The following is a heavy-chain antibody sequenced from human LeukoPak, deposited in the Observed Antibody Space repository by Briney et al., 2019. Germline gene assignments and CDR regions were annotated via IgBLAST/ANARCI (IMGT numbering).Heavy chain of an antibody. J-gene: IGHJ4*02. D-gene: IGHD4-17*01. CDR1: GYTFTSYG. Sequence: GASVKVSCKASGYTFTSYGISWARQAPGQGLEWMGWISASNGNTNYAQKLQGRVTMTTDKSTSTAYMELRSLRSDDTAVYYCARDRATVTTGDVQGDYWGQGTLVTVSS. CDR3: ARDRATVTTGDVQGDY. V-gene: IGHV1-18*01. CDR2: ISASNGNT.